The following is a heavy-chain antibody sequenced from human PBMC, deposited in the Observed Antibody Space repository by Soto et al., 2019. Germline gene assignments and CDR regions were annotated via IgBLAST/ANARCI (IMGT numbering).Heavy chain of an antibody. J-gene: IGHJ4*02. CDR1: GFSFSNYW. Sequence: GGSLRLSCAASGFSFSNYWMHWVRQAPGKGLVWVSRIKSDGSSIDYADSVKGRFTISRDNAENTLYLQMNSLRAEDTAVYYCTRVLAVVGSSILAYWGQGTLVTVSS. CDR3: TRVLAVVGSSILAY. D-gene: IGHD6-19*01. V-gene: IGHV3-74*01. CDR2: IKSDGSSI.